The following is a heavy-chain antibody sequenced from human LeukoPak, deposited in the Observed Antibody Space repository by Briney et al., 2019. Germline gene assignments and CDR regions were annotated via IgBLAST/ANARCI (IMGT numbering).Heavy chain of an antibody. CDR1: GYTFTGYD. J-gene: IGHJ4*02. CDR3: ARDTDDGYNFDY. V-gene: IGHV1-2*02. CDR2: INPNSGGT. D-gene: IGHD5-18*01. Sequence: ASVKVSCKASGYTFTGYDMHWVRQAPGQGLEWMGWINPNSGGTNYAQKFQGRVTMTRDTSISTAYMELSRLRSDDTAVYYSARDTDDGYNFDYWGQGTLVTVSS.